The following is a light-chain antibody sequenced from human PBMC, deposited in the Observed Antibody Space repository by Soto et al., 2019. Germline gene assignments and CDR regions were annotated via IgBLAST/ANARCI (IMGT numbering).Light chain of an antibody. J-gene: IGLJ1*01. CDR2: EVS. Sequence: QSVLAQPASVSGSPGQSITISCTGTSSDVGSYNLVSWYQQHPGKAPKLMIYEVSKRPSGVSNRFSGSKSGSTASLTISGLQAEDEADYYCSSYAGSSTPLIFGTGTKDTDL. CDR1: SSDVGSYNL. CDR3: SSYAGSSTPLI. V-gene: IGLV2-23*02.